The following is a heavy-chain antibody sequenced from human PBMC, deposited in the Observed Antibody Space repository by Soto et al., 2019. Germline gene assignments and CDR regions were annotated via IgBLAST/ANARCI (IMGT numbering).Heavy chain of an antibody. D-gene: IGHD2-15*01. V-gene: IGHV3-48*03. Sequence: GGSLRLSCAASGFTFSSYEMNWVRQAPGKGLEWVSYISSSGSTIYYADSVKGRFTISRDNAKNSLYLQMNSLRAEDTAVYYCASGEDIVVVVAVTPPAFDIWGQGTMVTVSS. CDR1: GFTFSSYE. J-gene: IGHJ3*02. CDR2: ISSSGSTI. CDR3: ASGEDIVVVVAVTPPAFDI.